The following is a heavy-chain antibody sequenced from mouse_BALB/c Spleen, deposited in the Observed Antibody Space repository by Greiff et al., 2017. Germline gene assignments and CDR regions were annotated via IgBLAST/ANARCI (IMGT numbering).Heavy chain of an antibody. D-gene: IGHD1-3*01. CDR3: NEEAPVAY. V-gene: IGHV14-4*02. CDR2: IDPENGDT. J-gene: IGHJ3*01. CDR1: GFNIKDYY. Sequence: VQLQQSGAELVRSGASVKLSCTASGFNIKDYYMHWVKQRPEQGLEWIGWIDPENGDTEYAPKFQGKATMTADTSSNTAYLQLSSLTSEDTAVYYCNEEAPVAYWGQGTLVTVSA.